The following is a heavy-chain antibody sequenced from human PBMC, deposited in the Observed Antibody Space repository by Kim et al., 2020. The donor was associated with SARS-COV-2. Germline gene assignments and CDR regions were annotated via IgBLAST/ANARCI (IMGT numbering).Heavy chain of an antibody. CDR3: ARRYSNGWYNLD. V-gene: IGHV4-59*08. Sequence: SETLSLTCTVSGGSISSYYWSWIRQPPGKGLEWVGYISYSGTTKYNPSLKSRVTASVDTSKNQFSLKLRTVTAADTAVYYCARRYSNGWYNLDWGQGTLVTVSS. CDR1: GGSISSYY. D-gene: IGHD6-19*01. CDR2: ISYSGTT. J-gene: IGHJ4*02.